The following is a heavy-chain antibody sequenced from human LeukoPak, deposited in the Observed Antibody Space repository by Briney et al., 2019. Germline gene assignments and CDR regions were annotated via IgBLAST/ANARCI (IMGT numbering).Heavy chain of an antibody. CDR3: ARRLGGDYNWFDP. Sequence: SETLSLTCAVYGGSFSGYYWSWIRQPPGKGLERIGEINHSGSTNYNPSLKSRVTISVDTSKNQFSLKLSSVTAADTAVYYCARRLGGDYNWFDPWGQGTLVTVSS. J-gene: IGHJ5*02. CDR2: INHSGST. CDR1: GGSFSGYY. V-gene: IGHV4-34*01. D-gene: IGHD2-21*01.